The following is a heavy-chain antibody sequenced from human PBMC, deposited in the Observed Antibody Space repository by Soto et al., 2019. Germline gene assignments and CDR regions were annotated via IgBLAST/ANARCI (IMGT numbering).Heavy chain of an antibody. CDR1: GFTFSSYA. V-gene: IGHV3-23*01. CDR3: AKDPAVAGFLPSYYYGMDV. J-gene: IGHJ6*02. D-gene: IGHD6-19*01. Sequence: GGSLRLSCAASGFTFSSYAMRWVRQAPGKGLEWVSAISGSGGSTYYADSVKGRFTISRDNSKNTLYLQMNSLRAEDTAVYYCAKDPAVAGFLPSYYYGMDVWGQGTTVTVSS. CDR2: ISGSGGST.